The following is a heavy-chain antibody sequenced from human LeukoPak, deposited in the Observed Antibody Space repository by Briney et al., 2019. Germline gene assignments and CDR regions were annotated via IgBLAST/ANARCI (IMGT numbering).Heavy chain of an antibody. J-gene: IGHJ4*02. CDR2: IDPSDSYT. D-gene: IGHD5-12*01. CDR3: ARRGYGTPSRLYYFDY. Sequence: GESLRISCKGSGYSFTSYWISWVRQMPGKGLEWMGRIDPSDSYTNYSPSFQGHVTISADESISTAYLQWSSLKASDTAMYYCARRGYGTPSRLYYFDYWGQGTMVTVSS. CDR1: GYSFTSYW. V-gene: IGHV5-10-1*01.